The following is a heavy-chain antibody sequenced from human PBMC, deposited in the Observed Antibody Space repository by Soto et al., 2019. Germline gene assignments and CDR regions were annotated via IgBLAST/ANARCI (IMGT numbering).Heavy chain of an antibody. V-gene: IGHV1-69*13. CDR3: ARLRRDWGDAFDL. CDR2: VIPVFDKA. J-gene: IGHJ3*01. Sequence: SGKVSCNASGGSVGSSAISWVRQAPAQGLEWMGEVIPVFDKANYAQNFQGRLTITADEPTGTVFMQLSSLRSEDTAVYFCARLRRDWGDAFDLWGLGTLVTVSS. D-gene: IGHD3-16*01. CDR1: GGSVGSSA.